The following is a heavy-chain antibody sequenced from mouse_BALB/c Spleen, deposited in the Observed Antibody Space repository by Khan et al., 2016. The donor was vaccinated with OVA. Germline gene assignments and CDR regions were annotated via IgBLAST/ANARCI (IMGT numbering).Heavy chain of an antibody. J-gene: IGHJ4*01. CDR1: GYTFTNYG. CDR3: ARSRWLLPAMDY. Sequence: LVESGPELKKPGETVKISCKASGYTFTNYGMNWVKQSPGKGLKWMGWINTNTGEPTYVEEFKGRFAFSLETSASTAHLQINNLKNEDMATYFCARSRWLLPAMDYWGQGTSVTVSS. CDR2: INTNTGEP. V-gene: IGHV9-3*02. D-gene: IGHD2-3*01.